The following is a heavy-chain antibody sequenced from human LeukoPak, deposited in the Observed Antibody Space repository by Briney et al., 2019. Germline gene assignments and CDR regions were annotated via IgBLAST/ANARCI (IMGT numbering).Heavy chain of an antibody. V-gene: IGHV1-18*01. CDR2: ISAYNGNT. J-gene: IGHJ4*02. CDR1: GYTFTSYG. Sequence: ASGKVSCKASGYTFTSYGISWVREAPGQGLEWMGWISAYNGNTNYAQKLQGRVTMTTDTSTSTAYMELRSLRSDDTAVYYCARGVRYCSGGSCYYFDYWGQGTLVTVSS. D-gene: IGHD2-15*01. CDR3: ARGVRYCSGGSCYYFDY.